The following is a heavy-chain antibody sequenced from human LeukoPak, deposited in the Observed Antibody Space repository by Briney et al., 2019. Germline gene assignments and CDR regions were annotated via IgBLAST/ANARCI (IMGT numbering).Heavy chain of an antibody. V-gene: IGHV3-15*01. Sequence: GTLSLTCAVSGGSISSSNWWSWVRQAPGKGLEWVGRIKSNTDGGTSDYAAPVKGRFTISRDDSKSIAYLQMNSLKTEDTAVYYCTRDPPNQWLPTRPDYWGQGTLVTVSS. CDR1: GGSISSSNW. CDR3: TRDPPNQWLPTRPDY. CDR2: IKSNTDGGTS. D-gene: IGHD6-19*01. J-gene: IGHJ4*02.